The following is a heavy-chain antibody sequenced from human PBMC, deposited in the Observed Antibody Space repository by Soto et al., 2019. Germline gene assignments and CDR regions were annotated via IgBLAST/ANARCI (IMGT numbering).Heavy chain of an antibody. V-gene: IGHV2-5*02. J-gene: IGHJ5*02. CDR2: IYWDDDK. CDR3: AHRSTRGYSYGYRPYDWFDP. D-gene: IGHD5-18*01. CDR1: GFSLSTSGVG. Sequence: SGPTLVNPTQTLTLTCTFSGFSLSTSGVGVGWIRQPPGKALEWLALIYWDDDKRYSPSLKSRLTITKDTSKNQVVLTMTNMDPVDTATYYCAHRSTRGYSYGYRPYDWFDPWGQGTLVTVSS.